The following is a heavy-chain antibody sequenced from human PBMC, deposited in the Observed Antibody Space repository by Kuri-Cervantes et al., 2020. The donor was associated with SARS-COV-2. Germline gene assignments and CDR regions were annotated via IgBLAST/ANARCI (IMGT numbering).Heavy chain of an antibody. CDR3: ARGGGKHIVVDAFDI. V-gene: IGHV1-2*02. CDR1: GYTFTGYY. D-gene: IGHD3-16*01. Sequence: ASVKVSCKASGYTFTGYYMHWVRQAPGQALEWMGWINPNSGGTNYAQKFQGRVTMTRDTSISTAYMELSRLRSDDTAVYYCARGGGKHIVVDAFDIWGQGTMVTVSS. J-gene: IGHJ3*02. CDR2: INPNSGGT.